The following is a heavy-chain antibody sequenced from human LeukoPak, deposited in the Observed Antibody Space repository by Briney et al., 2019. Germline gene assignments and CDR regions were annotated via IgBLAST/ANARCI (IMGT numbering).Heavy chain of an antibody. CDR2: IIPIFGTA. D-gene: IGHD1-26*01. CDR1: GGTFSSYA. Sequence: SVKVSCKASGGTFSSYAISWVRQAPGQGLEWMGGIIPIFGTANYAQKFQGRVTITTDESTSTAYMELSSLRAEDTAVYYCARGEDEVGATEGGYFDYWGQGTLVTVSS. J-gene: IGHJ4*02. V-gene: IGHV1-69*05. CDR3: ARGEDEVGATEGGYFDY.